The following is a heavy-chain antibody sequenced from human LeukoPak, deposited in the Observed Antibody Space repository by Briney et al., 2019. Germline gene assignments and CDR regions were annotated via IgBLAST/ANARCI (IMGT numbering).Heavy chain of an antibody. D-gene: IGHD3-10*02. V-gene: IGHV3-7*01. CDR1: GFTFSSFW. CDR2: IKPDGSEK. CDR3: AELGITMIGGV. Sequence: GGSLRLSCAASGFTFSSFWMNWVRQAPGKGLEWVANIKPDGSEKYYVESVKGRFTISRDNAKNSLYLQMNSLRVEDTAVYYCAELGITMIGGVWGKGTTVTISS. J-gene: IGHJ6*04.